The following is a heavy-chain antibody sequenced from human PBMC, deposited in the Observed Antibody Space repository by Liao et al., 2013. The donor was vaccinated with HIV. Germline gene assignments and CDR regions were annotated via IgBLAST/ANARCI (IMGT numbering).Heavy chain of an antibody. CDR1: GGSISSYY. J-gene: IGHJ3*02. CDR2: IYYSGST. V-gene: IGHV4-59*01. Sequence: QVQLQESGPGLVKPSETLSLTCTVSGGSISSYYWSWIRQPPGKGLEWIGYIYYSGSTNYNPSLKSRVTISVDTSKNQFSLKLSSVTAADTAVYYCARDKAGAPGAFDIWGQGTMVTVSS. CDR3: ARDKAGAPGAFDI. D-gene: IGHD1-26*01.